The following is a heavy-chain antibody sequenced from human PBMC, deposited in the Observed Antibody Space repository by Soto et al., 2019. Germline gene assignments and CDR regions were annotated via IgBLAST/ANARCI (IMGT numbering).Heavy chain of an antibody. D-gene: IGHD2-2*01. CDR2: IYYSGST. Sequence: QVQLQESGPGLVKPSETLSLTCTVSGGSISSYYWSWIRQPPGKGLEWIGYIYYSGSTNYNPSLKSRVTISVDTSKNQFSLKLSSVTAADTAVYYCARVGSTSFGRSWFDPWGQGTLVTVSS. CDR3: ARVGSTSFGRSWFDP. V-gene: IGHV4-59*01. J-gene: IGHJ5*02. CDR1: GGSISSYY.